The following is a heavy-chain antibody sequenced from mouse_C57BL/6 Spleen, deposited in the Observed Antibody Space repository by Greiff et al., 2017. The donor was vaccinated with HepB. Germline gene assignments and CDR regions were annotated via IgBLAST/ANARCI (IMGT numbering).Heavy chain of an antibody. V-gene: IGHV10-1*01. J-gene: IGHJ4*01. CDR2: IRSKSNNYAT. CDR3: VRYGSHMDY. D-gene: IGHD1-1*02. Sequence: GGGLVQPKGSLRLSCAASGFSFNPYPLNWVPQAPGKGLEWVARIRSKSNNYATYYAESVIDRFTISRYESESMLYLHMKRLKTEDTAMYYCVRYGSHMDYWGQGTSVTVSS. CDR1: GFSFNPYP.